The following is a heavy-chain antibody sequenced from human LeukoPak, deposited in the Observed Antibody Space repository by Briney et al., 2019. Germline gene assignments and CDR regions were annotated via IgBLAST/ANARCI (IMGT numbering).Heavy chain of an antibody. CDR1: GYSISSGYY. D-gene: IGHD3-3*01. J-gene: IGHJ4*02. V-gene: IGHV4-38-2*01. Sequence: ASETLSLXCAVSGYSISSGYYWGWIRQPPGKGLAWIGSIYHSGSTYYNPSLKSRVTISVDTSKNQFSLKLSSVTAADTAVYYCASQYYDFWSGTSNDWLLTDYWGQGTLVTVSS. CDR3: ASQYYDFWSGTSNDWLLTDY. CDR2: IYHSGST.